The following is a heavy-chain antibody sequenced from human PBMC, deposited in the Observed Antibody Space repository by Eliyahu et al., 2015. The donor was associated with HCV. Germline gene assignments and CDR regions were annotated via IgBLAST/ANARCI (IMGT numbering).Heavy chain of an antibody. CDR2: IHFSGST. Sequence: QVQLQESGPGLVKPSXTLSLTCTVSGGSITTYYWSWIRQPPGKGLEWIGYIHFSGSTNYNPPLKXRVTISLDTSKNQFSLNLTSVTAADTAVYYCASGGGGIAVAGTGGWFDPWGQGTLVTVSS. V-gene: IGHV4-59*01. D-gene: IGHD6-19*01. CDR1: GGSITTYY. CDR3: ASGGGGIAVAGTGGWFDP. J-gene: IGHJ5*02.